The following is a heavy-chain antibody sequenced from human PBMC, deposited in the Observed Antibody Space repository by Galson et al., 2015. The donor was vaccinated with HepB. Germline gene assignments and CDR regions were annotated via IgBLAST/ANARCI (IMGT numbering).Heavy chain of an antibody. CDR1: GGSISSSGYS. CDR3: ARGYYYESSGSSHFDY. D-gene: IGHD3-22*01. J-gene: IGHJ4*02. Sequence: TLSLTCAVSGGSISSSGYSWSWIRQPPGKGLEWIGYIYHSGNTNYSPSLKSRVTISVDRSKNQFSLKLSSVTAADTAVYYCARGYYYESSGSSHFDYWGQGTLVTVSS. V-gene: IGHV4-30-2*01. CDR2: IYHSGNT.